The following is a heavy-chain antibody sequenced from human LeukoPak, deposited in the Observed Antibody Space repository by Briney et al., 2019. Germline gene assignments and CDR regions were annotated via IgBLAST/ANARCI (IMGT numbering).Heavy chain of an antibody. CDR3: ARRSVTASYTYFDY. J-gene: IGHJ4*02. D-gene: IGHD2-21*02. V-gene: IGHV5-51*01. CDR1: GFSFTNYW. Sequence: GESLKISCKVSGFSFTNYWIGWVRQMPGKGLEWMGIIYPADSDARHSPSFQGQVTISADESIYTAYLQWNSLKASDTATYYCARRSVTASYTYFDYWGQGTLVTVPS. CDR2: IYPADSDA.